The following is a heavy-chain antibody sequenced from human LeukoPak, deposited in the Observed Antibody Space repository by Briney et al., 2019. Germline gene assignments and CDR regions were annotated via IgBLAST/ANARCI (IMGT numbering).Heavy chain of an antibody. Sequence: SETLSLTCIASGGSVSSYYWSWIRQPPGKGLEWIAYIHNTGSTNYNPSLKSRVTISVDTSKNQFSLKLSSVTAADTAVYYCARHQDYGDYPLDYWGQGTLVTVSS. CDR1: GGSVSSYY. D-gene: IGHD4-17*01. V-gene: IGHV4-59*08. J-gene: IGHJ4*02. CDR2: IHNTGST. CDR3: ARHQDYGDYPLDY.